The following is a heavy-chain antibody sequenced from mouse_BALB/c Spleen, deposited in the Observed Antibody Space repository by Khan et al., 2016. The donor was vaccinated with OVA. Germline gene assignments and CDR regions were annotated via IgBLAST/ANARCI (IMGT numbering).Heavy chain of an antibody. CDR2: INPSTGYT. CDR1: GYTFTSYW. CDR3: ARGTGFFDY. D-gene: IGHD3-3*01. Sequence: QVQLQQSGAELAKPGASVKMSCKASGYTFTSYWMHWVKQRPGQGLEWIGYINPSTGYTEYNQKFKDKATLTADKSSSTASMQLSSLTSEDSAVYYFARGTGFFDYWGQGTTLTVSS. V-gene: IGHV1-7*01. J-gene: IGHJ2*01.